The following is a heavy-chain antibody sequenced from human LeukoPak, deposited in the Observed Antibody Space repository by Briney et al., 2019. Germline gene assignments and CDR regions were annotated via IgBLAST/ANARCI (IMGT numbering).Heavy chain of an antibody. CDR2: ISSSSSTI. Sequence: GGSLRLSCAASGFTFSSYSMNWVRQAPGKGLEWVSYISSSSSTIYYADSMKGRFTISGDNAKNSLYLQMSSLRAEDTAVYYCARDRQSLASFDYWGQGTLATVSS. J-gene: IGHJ4*02. CDR3: ARDRQSLASFDY. V-gene: IGHV3-48*04. CDR1: GFTFSSYS.